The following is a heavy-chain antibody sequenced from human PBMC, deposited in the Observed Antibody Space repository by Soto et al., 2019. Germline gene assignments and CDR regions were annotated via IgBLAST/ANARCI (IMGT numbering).Heavy chain of an antibody. V-gene: IGHV3-23*01. CDR3: APGADRTKVRLG. Sequence: EVQLLESGGGLVQPGGSLRLSCVASGFSFSSYAMSWVRQAPGKGLECVSTITDSGGTTYYADSVKGRFTISRDNSKNTQYLQMNSLRAEDTAVYYCAPGADRTKVRLGWGQGTLVTVSS. J-gene: IGHJ4*02. D-gene: IGHD1-7*01. CDR2: ITDSGGTT. CDR1: GFSFSSYA.